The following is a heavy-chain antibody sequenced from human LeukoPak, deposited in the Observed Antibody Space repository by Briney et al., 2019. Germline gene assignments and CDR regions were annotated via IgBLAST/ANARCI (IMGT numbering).Heavy chain of an antibody. V-gene: IGHV1-69*05. J-gene: IGHJ4*02. CDR2: IIPIFGTA. D-gene: IGHD3-3*01. CDR3: ARDSEIFGVVTPTFDY. Sequence: SVKVSCKASGGTFSSYAISWVRQAPGQGLEWMGRIIPIFGTANYAHKFQGRVTITTDESTSTAYMELSSLRSEDTAVYYCARDSEIFGVVTPTFDYWGQGTLVTVSS. CDR1: GGTFSSYA.